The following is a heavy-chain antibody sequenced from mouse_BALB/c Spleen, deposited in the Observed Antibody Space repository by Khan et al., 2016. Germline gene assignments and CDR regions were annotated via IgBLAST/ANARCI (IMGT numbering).Heavy chain of an antibody. CDR1: GYSITSGYS. J-gene: IGHJ4*01. Sequence: EVQLQESGPDLVKPSQSLSLTCTVTGYSITSGYSWHWIRQFPGNKLEWKGYIHYSGGTKYIPSLKSRISITRDTSKNQIFLQLNSVTPDDTATYYVPRSHGYCAMDYWGQGTSFTVSS. CDR3: PRSHGYCAMDY. V-gene: IGHV3-1*02. CDR2: IHYSGGT.